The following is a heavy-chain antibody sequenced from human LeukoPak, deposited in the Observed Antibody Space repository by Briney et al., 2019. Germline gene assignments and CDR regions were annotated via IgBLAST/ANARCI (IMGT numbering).Heavy chain of an antibody. CDR2: ISWNSGSI. Sequence: GGSLRLSCAASGFTFDDYAMHWVRQAPGKGLEWVSGISWNSGSIGYADSVKGRFTISRDNAKNSLYLQMNSLRAEDTALYYCAKDMARYDFYYFDYWGQGTLVTVSS. CDR3: AKDMARYDFYYFDY. J-gene: IGHJ4*02. V-gene: IGHV3-9*01. CDR1: GFTFDDYA. D-gene: IGHD3/OR15-3a*01.